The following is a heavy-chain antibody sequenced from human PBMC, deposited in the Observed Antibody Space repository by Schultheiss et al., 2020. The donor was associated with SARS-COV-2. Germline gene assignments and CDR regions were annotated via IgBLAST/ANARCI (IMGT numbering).Heavy chain of an antibody. CDR2: ISYSGKT. V-gene: IGHV4-31*03. CDR3: AREMVVTAPWGMDV. Sequence: LRLSCTVSGDSINSGDYYWSWIRQHPGKGLEWIGYISYSGKTFYNPSLKSRITMSLDTSKHQFSLKVNSVTAADTAVYYCAREMVVTAPWGMDVWGQGTTVTVSS. J-gene: IGHJ6*02. CDR1: GDSINSGDYY. D-gene: IGHD2-21*02.